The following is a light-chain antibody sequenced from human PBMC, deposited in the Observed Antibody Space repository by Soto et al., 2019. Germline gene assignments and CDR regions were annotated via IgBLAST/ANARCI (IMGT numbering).Light chain of an antibody. CDR2: DAS. V-gene: IGKV3-11*01. Sequence: EIVLAQSPATLPLSPGERATVSCRASQSIGSYLAWYQHKPGQAPRLLIYDASNRATGVPSRFSGSGSGTDFTLRISSLEPEDFAVYYCQQRSNWPITFGQGTRLEIK. J-gene: IGKJ5*01. CDR3: QQRSNWPIT. CDR1: QSIGSY.